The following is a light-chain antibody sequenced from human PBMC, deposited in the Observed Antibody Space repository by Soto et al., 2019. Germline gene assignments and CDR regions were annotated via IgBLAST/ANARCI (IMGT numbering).Light chain of an antibody. V-gene: IGKV1-5*01. CDR1: QRIDRY. J-gene: IGKJ1*01. CDR3: QQYKDGAWT. CDR2: DAS. Sequence: DIQLTQSPSPLSASVGDRVTVTCRASQRIDRYLAWYQQKPGKAPKLLVYDASTLEGGVASSFSGSGSATEFILTISSLQPDDFATYYCQQYKDGAWTFGQGTRVEIK.